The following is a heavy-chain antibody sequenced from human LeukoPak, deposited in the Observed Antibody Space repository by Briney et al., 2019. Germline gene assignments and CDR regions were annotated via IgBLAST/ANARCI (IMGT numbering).Heavy chain of an antibody. D-gene: IGHD3-10*01. CDR2: ISGSGGSA. CDR3: ARRGVVIRVFLVGFHKETYYFDS. CDR1: GITLSNYG. Sequence: PGGSLRLSCAVSGITLSNYGMTWVRLAPGKGLEWVAGISGSGGSASYADSVKGRFTISRDNAKNTLFLQMNSLRAEDTAVYFCARRGVVIRVFLVGFHKETYYFDSWGQGALVTVSS. V-gene: IGHV3-23*01. J-gene: IGHJ4*02.